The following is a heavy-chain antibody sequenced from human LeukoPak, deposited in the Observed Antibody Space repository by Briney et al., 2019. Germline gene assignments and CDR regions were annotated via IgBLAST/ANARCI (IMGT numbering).Heavy chain of an antibody. D-gene: IGHD3-10*01. CDR1: GFTFSRYW. J-gene: IGHJ5*02. CDR3: TGPSFDASGMGFDP. CDR2: ISTDGSST. Sequence: PGGSLTLSCAASGFTFSRYWIHWVRQAPGKGPVWVSVISTDGSSTRYADSVKGRFTISRGNVKNTLYLQMNSLRVEDTAVYYCTGPSFDASGMGFDPWGQGALVTVSS. V-gene: IGHV3-74*01.